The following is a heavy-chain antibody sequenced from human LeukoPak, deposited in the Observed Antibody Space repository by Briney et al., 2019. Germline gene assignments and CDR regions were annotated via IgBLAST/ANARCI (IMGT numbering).Heavy chain of an antibody. CDR2: IVGSGGST. V-gene: IGHV3-23*01. CDR3: AKEGYCGGDCYREFDY. CDR1: GFTFSSYA. Sequence: GGSLRLSCAASGFTFSSYAMSWVRQAPGKGLEWVSGIVGSGGSTYYADSVKGRFTISRDNSKNTLYLQMNRLRAEDTAVYYCAKEGYCGGDCYREFDYWGQGTLVTVSS. J-gene: IGHJ4*02. D-gene: IGHD2-21*02.